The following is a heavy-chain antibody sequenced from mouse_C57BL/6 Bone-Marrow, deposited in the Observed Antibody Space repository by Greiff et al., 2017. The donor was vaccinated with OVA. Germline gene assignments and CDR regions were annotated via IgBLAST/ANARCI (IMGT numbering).Heavy chain of an antibody. CDR2: ISYSGST. D-gene: IGHD2-3*01. V-gene: IGHV3-8*01. Sequence: EVQLQQSGPGLAKPSQTLSLTCSVTGYSITSDYWNWIRKFPGNKLEYMGYISYSGSTYYNPSLKSRISITRNTSKNQYYRQLNSVTTEDTATDYCARFDGYYLYFDYWGQGTTLTVSS. CDR3: ARFDGYYLYFDY. J-gene: IGHJ2*01. CDR1: GYSITSDY.